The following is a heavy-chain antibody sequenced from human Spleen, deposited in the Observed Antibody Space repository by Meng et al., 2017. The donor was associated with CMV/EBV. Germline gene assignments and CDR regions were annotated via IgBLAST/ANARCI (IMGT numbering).Heavy chain of an antibody. V-gene: IGHV3-21*01. Sequence: EVQLVESGGGLVKPGGSXXLSCAASGFTFSSYSMNWVRQAPGKGLEWVSSISSSSSYIYYADSVKGRFTISRDNAKNSLYLQMNSLRAEDTAVYYCARDGMDRGFDYWGQGTRVTVSS. CDR3: ARDGMDRGFDY. CDR1: GFTFSSYS. CDR2: ISSSSSYI. D-gene: IGHD1-26*01. J-gene: IGHJ4*02.